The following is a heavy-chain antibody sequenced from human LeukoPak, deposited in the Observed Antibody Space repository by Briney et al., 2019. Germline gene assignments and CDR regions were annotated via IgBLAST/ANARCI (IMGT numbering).Heavy chain of an antibody. J-gene: IGHJ4*02. CDR3: ARDSREVDLGSVLLYYFDY. CDR1: GYTFTSHY. CDR2: INPSGGST. V-gene: IGHV1-46*01. D-gene: IGHD2/OR15-2a*01. Sequence: ASVKVSCKASGYTFTSHYMHWVRQAPGQGLEWMGIINPSGGSTSYAQKFQGRVTMTRDTSTSTVYMELSSLRSEDTAVYYCARDSREVDLGSVLLYYFDYWGQGTLVTVSS.